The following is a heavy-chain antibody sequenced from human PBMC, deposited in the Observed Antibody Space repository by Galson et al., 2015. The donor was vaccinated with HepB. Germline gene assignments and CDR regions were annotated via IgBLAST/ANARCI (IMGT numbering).Heavy chain of an antibody. D-gene: IGHD3-16*01. CDR2: IDPSDSYT. Sequence: QSGAEVKKPGESLRISCTGSGYSFTSYWISWVRQMPGKGLEWMGRIDPSDSYTNYSPSFQGHVTISADKSISTAYLQWSSLKASDTAMYYCARHEYDYVWGSAVKVDYGMDVWGQGTTVTVSS. V-gene: IGHV5-10-1*01. J-gene: IGHJ6*02. CDR1: GYSFTSYW. CDR3: ARHEYDYVWGSAVKVDYGMDV.